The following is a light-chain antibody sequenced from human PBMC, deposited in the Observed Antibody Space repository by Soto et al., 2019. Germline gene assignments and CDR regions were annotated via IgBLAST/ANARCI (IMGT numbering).Light chain of an antibody. J-gene: IGLJ2*01. CDR1: SSDVGGYKF. Sequence: QSALTQPASVSGSPGQSIAISCTGTSSDVGGYKFVSWYQQHPGKAPKLLMYEVSDRPLGVSNRFSGSKSGNTASLTISGLQAEDEADYYCSSYTSSNTWVFGGGTKLTVL. CDR2: EVS. V-gene: IGLV2-14*01. CDR3: SSYTSSNTWV.